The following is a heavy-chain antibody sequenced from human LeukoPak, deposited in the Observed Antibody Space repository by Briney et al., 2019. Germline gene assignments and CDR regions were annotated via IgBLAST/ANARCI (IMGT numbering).Heavy chain of an antibody. J-gene: IGHJ4*02. Sequence: GGSLRLSCAASGFTFSSYAMSWVRQAPGKGLEWVSAISGSGGSTYYADSVKGRFTLSRDNSKNTLYLQMNSLRAEDTAVYYCAKDVNLVVPAACDYWGQGTLVTVSS. D-gene: IGHD2-2*01. CDR2: ISGSGGST. V-gene: IGHV3-23*01. CDR1: GFTFSSYA. CDR3: AKDVNLVVPAACDY.